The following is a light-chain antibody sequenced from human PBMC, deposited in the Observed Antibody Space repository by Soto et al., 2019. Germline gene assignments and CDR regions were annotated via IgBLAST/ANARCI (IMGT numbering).Light chain of an antibody. Sequence: EIVMTQSPATLSVSPGERATLSCRASQSVSSNLAWYQQKPGQAPRLLIYGASTRATGIPARFSSSGSGTEFTLTISSLQSEDFAVYYCQQYNNWPYTFGQGTKLEIK. J-gene: IGKJ2*01. V-gene: IGKV3-15*01. CDR2: GAS. CDR1: QSVSSN. CDR3: QQYNNWPYT.